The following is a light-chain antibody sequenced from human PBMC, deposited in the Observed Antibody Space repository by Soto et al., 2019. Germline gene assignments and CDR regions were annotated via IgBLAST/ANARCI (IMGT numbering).Light chain of an antibody. CDR2: ANS. CDR3: QSYDSSLTGPVV. Sequence: QSVLTQPPSVSGAPGQRVTISCTGSSSNIGAGYEVHWYQQPPGTAPKLLIFANSNRPSGVPDRFSGSKSGTSASLDITGLQAEDEADYYCQSYDSSLTGPVVFGGGTKLTVL. CDR1: SSNIGAGYE. J-gene: IGLJ2*01. V-gene: IGLV1-40*01.